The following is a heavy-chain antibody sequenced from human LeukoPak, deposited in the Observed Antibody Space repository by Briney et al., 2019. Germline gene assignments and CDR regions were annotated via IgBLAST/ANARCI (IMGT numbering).Heavy chain of an antibody. J-gene: IGHJ4*02. V-gene: IGHV4-59*01. CDR3: AREVRYYDSSGYSFDY. D-gene: IGHD3-22*01. Sequence: SETLSLTCTISGGSISSYYWSWIRQPPGKGLEWIGYIYYSGSTNYNPSLKSRVTISVDTSKNQFSLKLSSVTAADTAVYYCAREVRYYDSSGYSFDYWGQGTLVTVSS. CDR2: IYYSGST. CDR1: GGSISSYY.